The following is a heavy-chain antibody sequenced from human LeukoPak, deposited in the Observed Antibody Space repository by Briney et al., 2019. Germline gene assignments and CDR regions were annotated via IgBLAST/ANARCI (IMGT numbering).Heavy chain of an antibody. D-gene: IGHD6-13*01. J-gene: IGHJ4*02. CDR2: INHSGST. CDR1: GGSFSGNY. V-gene: IGHV4-34*01. CDR3: ARGSSSSWYPPPPFDY. Sequence: SETLSLTCAVYGGSFSGNYWSWIRQPPGKELEWIGEINHSGSTNYNPSLKSRVTISVDTSKNQFSLKLSSVTAADTAVYYCARGSSSSWYPPPPFDYWGQGTLVTVSS.